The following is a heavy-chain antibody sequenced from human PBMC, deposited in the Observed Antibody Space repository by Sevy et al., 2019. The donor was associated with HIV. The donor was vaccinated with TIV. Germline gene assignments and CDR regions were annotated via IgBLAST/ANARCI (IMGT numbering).Heavy chain of an antibody. V-gene: IGHV3-7*01. CDR1: GFTFSSYW. CDR2: INQDGSEK. J-gene: IGHJ5*01. D-gene: IGHD6-13*01. CDR3: VGDCSSRWFDS. Sequence: GGSLTLSCAVSGFTFSSYWMSWVRQAPGKGLEWVANINQDGSEKYYVDSVKGRFTISRESARNSVYVQMNSLRDEDTGVYYCVGDCSSRWFDSGGQGTLVTGSS.